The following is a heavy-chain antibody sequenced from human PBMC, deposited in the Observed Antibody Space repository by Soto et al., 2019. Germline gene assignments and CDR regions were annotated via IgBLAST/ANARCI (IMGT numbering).Heavy chain of an antibody. Sequence: QLVQSGAEVKKPGASMRISCKASGYRFISYGIHWVRQAPGLRPEWMGWINAGPGGTEYSQRFQGRVTMTRDTSASTAYMELRSLKVEDTAMYYCVTDVVRGRDYWGQGTSVTVSS. V-gene: IGHV1-3*01. D-gene: IGHD3-10*01. CDR3: VTDVVRGRDY. J-gene: IGHJ4*02. CDR1: GYRFISYG. CDR2: INAGPGGT.